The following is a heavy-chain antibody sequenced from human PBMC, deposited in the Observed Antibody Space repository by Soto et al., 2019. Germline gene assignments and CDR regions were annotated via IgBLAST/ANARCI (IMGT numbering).Heavy chain of an antibody. J-gene: IGHJ4*02. Sequence: GASVKASCKASGYTFASYARHWVRQAPGQRLEWMGWINAGNGNTKYSQKFQGRVTITRDTSASTAYMELSSLRSEDTAVYYCARSDGPLGDYWGQGTLVTVSS. V-gene: IGHV1-3*01. D-gene: IGHD4-17*01. CDR3: ARSDGPLGDY. CDR2: INAGNGNT. CDR1: GYTFASYA.